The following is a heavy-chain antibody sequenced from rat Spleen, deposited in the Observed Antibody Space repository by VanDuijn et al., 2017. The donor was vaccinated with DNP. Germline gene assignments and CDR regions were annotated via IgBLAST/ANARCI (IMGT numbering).Heavy chain of an antibody. CDR1: GFTFSHYG. V-gene: IGHV5S13*01. D-gene: IGHD1-1*01. CDR2: IHTGGTTT. J-gene: IGHJ4*01. Sequence: EVQLVESGGGLVQPGGSLKLSCAASGFTFSHYGMAWVRQTPTKGLEWVASIHTGGTTTYYRDSVKGRFTISRDNAKNTQYLQMDSLRSEDTATYYCARQRRAYYGYVMDAWGQGASVTVSS. CDR3: ARQRRAYYGYVMDA.